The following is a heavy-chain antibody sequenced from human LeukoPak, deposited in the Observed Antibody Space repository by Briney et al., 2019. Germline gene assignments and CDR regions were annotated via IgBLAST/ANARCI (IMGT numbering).Heavy chain of an antibody. CDR2: INVILDTA. V-gene: IGHV1-69*04. CDR3: ARDQGIGDASDI. CDR1: EATFSSYA. Sequence: GASVNVSCKASEATFSSYAISWVRQAPGQGLEWMGRINVILDTANYAQKFQGRVTIIADISTSTSYMELSSLRSEDTAVYYCARDQGIGDASDIWGQGTMVTVSS. J-gene: IGHJ3*02.